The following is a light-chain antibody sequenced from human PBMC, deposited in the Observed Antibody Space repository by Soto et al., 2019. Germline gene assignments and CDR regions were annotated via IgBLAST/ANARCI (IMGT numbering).Light chain of an antibody. J-gene: IGKJ1*01. CDR1: QGISHY. CDR2: AAS. V-gene: IGKV1-27*01. Sequence: DIQMTQSPSYLSASVGDRVTITCRASQGISHYVAWYQQKPGKVPKLLIYAASTLQPGVPPRFSGSGSGTEFTLTITSLQPEDVAVYYCQKYNSVPWTFGQGTKVEIK. CDR3: QKYNSVPWT.